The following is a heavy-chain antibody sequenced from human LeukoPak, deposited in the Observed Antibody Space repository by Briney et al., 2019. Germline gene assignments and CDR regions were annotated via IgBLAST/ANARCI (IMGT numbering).Heavy chain of an antibody. CDR2: INPNSGGT. J-gene: IGHJ4*02. V-gene: IGHV1-2*02. Sequence: ASVKVSCKASGYTFTGYFMHWVRQAPGQGLEWMGWINPNSGGTNYAQKFQGRVTMTRDTSISTAYMELSRLRSDDTAVYYCAREGYGYGPTLGYWGQGTLVTVSS. D-gene: IGHD5-18*01. CDR1: GYTFTGYF. CDR3: AREGYGYGPTLGY.